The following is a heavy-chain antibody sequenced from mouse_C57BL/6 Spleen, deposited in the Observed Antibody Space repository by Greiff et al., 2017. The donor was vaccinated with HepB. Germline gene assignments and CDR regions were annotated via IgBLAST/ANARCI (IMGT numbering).Heavy chain of an antibody. D-gene: IGHD1-1*01. CDR2: ISSGSSTI. CDR3: ARTVLLRYAMDY. CDR1: GFTFSDYG. Sequence: EVKLVESGGGLVKPGGSLKLSCAASGFTFSDYGMHWVRQAPEKGLEWVAYISSGSSTIYYADTVKGRFTISRDNAKNTLFLQMTSLRSEDTAMYYCARTVLLRYAMDYWGQGTSVTVSS. J-gene: IGHJ4*01. V-gene: IGHV5-17*01.